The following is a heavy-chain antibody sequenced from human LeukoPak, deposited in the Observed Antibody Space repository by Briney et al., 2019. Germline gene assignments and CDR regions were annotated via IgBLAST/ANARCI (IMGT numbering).Heavy chain of an antibody. CDR2: ISGSGGST. V-gene: IGHV3-23*01. J-gene: IGHJ3*02. D-gene: IGHD1-26*01. Sequence: GGSLRLSCTASGFNFSNYWMNWVRQAPGKGLEWVSAISGSGGSTYYADSVKGRFTISRDNSKNTLYLQMNSLRAEDTAVYYCAKGGAKYAFDIWGQGTMVTVSS. CDR1: GFNFSNYW. CDR3: AKGGAKYAFDI.